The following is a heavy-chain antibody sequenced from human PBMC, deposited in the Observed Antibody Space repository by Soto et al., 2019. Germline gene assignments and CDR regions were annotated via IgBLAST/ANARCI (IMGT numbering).Heavy chain of an antibody. CDR1: GGSISIINNY. J-gene: IGHJ4*02. Sequence: QLQLQESGPGLAKPSQTLSLSCTVSGGSISIINNYWTGIRQHPGTGLEWIGFISQSGSTYYNPSLTSRVTMALDTAKNQFSLTLRSVTAADTAVYFCAKAEDNGGNSRRFDFWGQGTLVTVSS. D-gene: IGHD2-21*02. V-gene: IGHV4-31*03. CDR2: ISQSGST. CDR3: AKAEDNGGNSRRFDF.